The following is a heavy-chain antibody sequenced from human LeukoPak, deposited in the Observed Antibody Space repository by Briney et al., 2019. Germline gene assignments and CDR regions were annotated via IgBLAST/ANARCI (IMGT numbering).Heavy chain of an antibody. D-gene: IGHD6-13*01. CDR1: GFTFSSYA. V-gene: IGHV3-23*01. Sequence: GGSLRLSCAASGFTFSSYAMSWVRQAPGRGLEWVSAISGSGGSTYYADSVKGRFTISRDNSKNTLYLQMNSLRAEDTAVYYCAKNPHYSSSWYEGNWFDPWGQGTLVTVSS. J-gene: IGHJ5*02. CDR3: AKNPHYSSSWYEGNWFDP. CDR2: ISGSGGST.